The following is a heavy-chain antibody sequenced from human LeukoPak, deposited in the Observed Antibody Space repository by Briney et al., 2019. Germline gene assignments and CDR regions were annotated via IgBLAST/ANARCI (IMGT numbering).Heavy chain of an antibody. D-gene: IGHD4-17*01. Sequence: SETLSLTCTVSGGSISSSSYYWGWIRQPPGKGLEWIGSIYYSGSTYYNPSLKSRVTISVDTSKNQFSLKLSSVTAADTAVYYCARLSPGYGDYVVTDAFDIWGQGTMVTVSS. CDR3: ARLSPGYGDYVVTDAFDI. CDR1: GGSISSSSYY. V-gene: IGHV4-39*01. CDR2: IYYSGST. J-gene: IGHJ3*02.